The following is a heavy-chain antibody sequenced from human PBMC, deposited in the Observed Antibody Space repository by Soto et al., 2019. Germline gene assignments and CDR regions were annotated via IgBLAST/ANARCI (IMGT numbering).Heavy chain of an antibody. D-gene: IGHD2-15*01. J-gene: IGHJ4*02. CDR3: AKVEMGGGFDY. Sequence: EVQLLESGGGLIQPGGSLRLSCAASGFTFSIYAMTWVRQAPGKGLEWVSLISGSGGITYYADSVKGRFTISRDNSKSTLYLQMNSLRAEDTAVYYCAKVEMGGGFDYWGQGTLVTVSS. CDR1: GFTFSIYA. CDR2: ISGSGGIT. V-gene: IGHV3-23*01.